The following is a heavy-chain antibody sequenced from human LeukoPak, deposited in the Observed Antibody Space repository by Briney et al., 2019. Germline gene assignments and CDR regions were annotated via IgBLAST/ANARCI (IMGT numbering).Heavy chain of an antibody. D-gene: IGHD2-21*01. CDR1: GGSFSGYY. Sequence: PSETLSLTCAVYGGSFSGYYWSWIRQPPGKGLEWIGEINHSGSTNYNPSLKSRVTISADTSKNQFSLKLSSVTAADTAVYYCARGIPDFDYWGQGTLVTVSS. V-gene: IGHV4-34*01. CDR2: INHSGST. J-gene: IGHJ4*02. CDR3: ARGIPDFDY.